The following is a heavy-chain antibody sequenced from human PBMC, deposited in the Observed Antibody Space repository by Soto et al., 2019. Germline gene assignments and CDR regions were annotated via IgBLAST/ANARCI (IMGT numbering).Heavy chain of an antibody. CDR3: AKGRSYYYYYGVDV. J-gene: IGHJ6*02. Sequence: PGGSLRLSCAASGFTFSSYAMSWVRQAPGKGLEWVSAISGSGGSTYYADSVKGRFTISRDNSKNTLYLQMNSLRAGDTAVYYCAKGRSYYYYYGVDVWGQGTTVTVSS. CDR1: GFTFSSYA. V-gene: IGHV3-23*01. CDR2: ISGSGGST.